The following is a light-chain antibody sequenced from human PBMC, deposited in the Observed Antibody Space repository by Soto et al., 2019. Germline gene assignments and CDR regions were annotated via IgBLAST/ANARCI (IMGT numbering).Light chain of an antibody. CDR3: MQAAQWPRT. CDR2: KVS. J-gene: IGKJ3*01. Sequence: DGGMTQSPLSLPVTLGQPASIPFRSSQSLVSSDGNTYLNWFHQRPGQSPRRLIYKVSNRDSGVPDRFSGSGSGTEFTLTISRVEAEDAGVYYCMQAAQWPRTFGPGTKVDIK. V-gene: IGKV2-30*01. CDR1: QSLVSSDGNTY.